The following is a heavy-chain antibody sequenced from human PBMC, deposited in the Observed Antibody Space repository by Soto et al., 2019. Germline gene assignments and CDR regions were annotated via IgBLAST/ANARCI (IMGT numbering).Heavy chain of an antibody. CDR3: ARVKRCWKILNNWFDP. D-gene: IGHD1-1*01. CDR1: GGSISSGDYY. Sequence: SETLSLTCTVSGGSISSGDYYWSWIRQPPGKGLEWIGYIYYSGSTYYNPSLKSRVTISVDTSKNQFSLKLSSVTAADTAVYYCARVKRCWKILNNWFDPWGQGTLVTVSS. J-gene: IGHJ5*02. CDR2: IYYSGST. V-gene: IGHV4-30-4*01.